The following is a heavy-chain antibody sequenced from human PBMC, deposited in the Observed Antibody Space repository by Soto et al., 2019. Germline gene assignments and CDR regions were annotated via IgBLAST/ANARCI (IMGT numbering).Heavy chain of an antibody. CDR1: GGSISSSTYY. CDR3: ARTGTTHYYYSYMDV. V-gene: IGHV4-39*01. CDR2: IYYSGST. J-gene: IGHJ6*03. D-gene: IGHD1-1*01. Sequence: SETLSLTCTVSGGSISSSTYYWGWIRQPPGKGLEWIGSIYYSGSTYYNPSLKSRVTMSVDTSKNQFSLKLSSVTAADTAEYYCARTGTTHYYYSYMDVWGKGTTVTVSS.